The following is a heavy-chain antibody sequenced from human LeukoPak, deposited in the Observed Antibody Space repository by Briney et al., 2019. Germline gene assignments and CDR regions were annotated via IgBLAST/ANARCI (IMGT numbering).Heavy chain of an antibody. D-gene: IGHD4-11*01. CDR1: GGTFSSYT. Sequence: SVKVSCKASGGTFSSYTISWVRQAPGQGLEWMGRIIPILGIANYAQKFQGRVTITEDKSTSTAYMELSSLRSEDTAVYYCARDSTVTSLGDYWGQGTLVTVSS. CDR3: ARDSTVTSLGDY. V-gene: IGHV1-69*04. CDR2: IIPILGIA. J-gene: IGHJ4*02.